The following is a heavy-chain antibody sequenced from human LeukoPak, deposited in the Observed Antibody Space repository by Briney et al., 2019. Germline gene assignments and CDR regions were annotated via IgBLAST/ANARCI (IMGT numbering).Heavy chain of an antibody. CDR1: GGSISSSSYY. D-gene: IGHD3-9*01. Sequence: SETLSLTCTVSGGSISSSSYYWGWIRQPPGKGLERIGRIYYSGSTYYNPSLKSRVTISVDTSKNEFSLKVSSVTAADTAVYYCARDFDWLLFHYWGQGTLVTVSS. CDR3: ARDFDWLLFHY. J-gene: IGHJ4*02. V-gene: IGHV4-39*07. CDR2: IYYSGST.